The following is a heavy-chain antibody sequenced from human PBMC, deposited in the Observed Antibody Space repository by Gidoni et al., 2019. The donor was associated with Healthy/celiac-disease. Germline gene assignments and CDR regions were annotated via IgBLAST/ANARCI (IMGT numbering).Heavy chain of an antibody. V-gene: IGHV3-23*01. J-gene: IGHJ4*02. D-gene: IGHD3-16*01. Sequence: EVQLLESGGGLVQPAGSLRLPCAPSGFTFSSYDMSWVRQAPGKGLEWVSAISGSGCSTKYADSVKGRFTISRDNSKNTLYLQMNSLRAEETAVYYCAGGGTIFDYWGQGTLVTVSS. CDR3: AGGGTIFDY. CDR2: ISGSGCST. CDR1: GFTFSSYD.